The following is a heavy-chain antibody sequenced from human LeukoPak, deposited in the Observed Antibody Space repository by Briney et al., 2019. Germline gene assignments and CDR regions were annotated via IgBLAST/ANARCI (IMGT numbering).Heavy chain of an antibody. Sequence: GGCLRLSCAASGFIFSSYVMGWVRQAPGKGLEWVSFITGSGGSTYYPDSVPARFTISRDNSKNTLYLHMNRLRADDTAVYYCAKIPVLETSGHYYYFDYWGRGTLVTVSS. CDR2: ITGSGGST. CDR1: GFIFSSYV. J-gene: IGHJ4*02. D-gene: IGHD3-22*01. V-gene: IGHV3-23*01. CDR3: AKIPVLETSGHYYYFDY.